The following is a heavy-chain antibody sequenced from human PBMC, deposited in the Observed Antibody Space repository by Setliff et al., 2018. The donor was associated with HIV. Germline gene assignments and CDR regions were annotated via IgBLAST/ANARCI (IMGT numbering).Heavy chain of an antibody. Sequence: SLRLSCAASGFTFDDYAMHWVRQAPGKGLEWVSGINGSSRNMGYADSVKGRFTISRDNAKSFLYLQMDSLRAEDTALYYCAKDRWFSRGYSTTWVEGPFDYWGQGTLVTVSS. V-gene: IGHV3-9*01. J-gene: IGHJ4*02. CDR2: INGSSRNM. CDR3: AKDRWFSRGYSTTWVEGPFDY. D-gene: IGHD5-18*01. CDR1: GFTFDDYA.